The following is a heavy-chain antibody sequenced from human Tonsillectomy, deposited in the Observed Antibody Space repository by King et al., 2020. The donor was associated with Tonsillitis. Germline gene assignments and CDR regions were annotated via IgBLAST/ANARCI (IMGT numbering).Heavy chain of an antibody. V-gene: IGHV3-23*04. Sequence: VQLVESGGGLVQPGGSLRLSCAASGFTFSSYAMSWVRQAPGKGLEWVSGISGSGGSTNYADSVKGRFTISRDNSKNTLYLQMNSLRAEDTAVYYCARPYYDILTGYFYWGQGTLVTVSS. CDR2: ISGSGGST. CDR1: GFTFSSYA. J-gene: IGHJ4*02. D-gene: IGHD3-9*01. CDR3: ARPYYDILTGYFY.